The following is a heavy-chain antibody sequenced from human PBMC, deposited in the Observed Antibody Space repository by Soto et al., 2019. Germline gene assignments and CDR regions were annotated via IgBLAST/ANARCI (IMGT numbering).Heavy chain of an antibody. CDR1: GYTFNTYW. V-gene: IGHV5-10-1*01. CDR2: IDPSDSYI. CDR3: ARLSSGHDY. J-gene: IGHJ4*02. Sequence: EVQLVQSGAEVKKTGESLRISCKASGYTFNTYWITWLRQMPGKGLEWMGRIDPSDSYIDYSPSFQGHVTISADKSISTAYLQWSSLRALDTAIYYCARLSSGHDYWGQGTLVTVSS.